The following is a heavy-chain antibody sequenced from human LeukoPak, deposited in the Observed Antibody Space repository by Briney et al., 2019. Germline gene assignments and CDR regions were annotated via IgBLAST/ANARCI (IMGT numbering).Heavy chain of an antibody. J-gene: IGHJ3*02. D-gene: IGHD3-3*01. CDR3: ARGDYDFWSGYGTFDI. V-gene: IGHV3-30-3*01. Sequence: PGRSLSLSCAVYGSTFSSYAMHWVRQAPGRGLEWVAVISYEGSNKYYADSVKGRFTIARDNSKNTLYLQMNSLRAEDTAVYDCARGDYDFWSGYGTFDIWGQGTMVTVYS. CDR1: GSTFSSYA. CDR2: ISYEGSNK.